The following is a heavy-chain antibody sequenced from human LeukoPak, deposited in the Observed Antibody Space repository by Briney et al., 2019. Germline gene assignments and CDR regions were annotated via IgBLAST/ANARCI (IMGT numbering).Heavy chain of an antibody. Sequence: GASVKVSCKASGYTFTSYYMHWVRQAPGQGLEWMGIINPSGGSTSYAQKFQGRVTMTRDTSTSTVYMELSSLRSEDTAVYYCARSLFSSGWSSDSDDYWGQGTLVTVSS. CDR2: INPSGGST. D-gene: IGHD6-19*01. J-gene: IGHJ4*02. CDR1: GYTFTSYY. CDR3: ARSLFSSGWSSDSDDY. V-gene: IGHV1-46*01.